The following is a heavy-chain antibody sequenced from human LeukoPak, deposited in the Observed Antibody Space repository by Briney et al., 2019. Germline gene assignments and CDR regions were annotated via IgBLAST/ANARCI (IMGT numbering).Heavy chain of an antibody. J-gene: IGHJ4*02. Sequence: PGRSLRLSCAASGFTFSSYGMHWVRQAPGKGLEWVALIWYDGSNRYYADSVKGRFTISRDTSKNTLYLQMNSLRAEDTAVYYCARASDHYDTYPDSWGQGTLVTVSP. D-gene: IGHD3-22*01. V-gene: IGHV3-33*01. CDR1: GFTFSSYG. CDR3: ARASDHYDTYPDS. CDR2: IWYDGSNR.